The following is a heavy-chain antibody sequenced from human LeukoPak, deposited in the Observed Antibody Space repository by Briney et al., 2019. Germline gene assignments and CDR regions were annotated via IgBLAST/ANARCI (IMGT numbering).Heavy chain of an antibody. CDR1: GYTFTSYG. D-gene: IGHD4-11*01. Sequence: ASVKVSCKASGYTFTSYGISWVRQAPGQGLEWMGWISAYNGNTNYAQKLQGRVTTTTDTSTSTAYVELRSLRSDDTAVYYCARDYGRDSNYWFDPWGQGTLVTVSS. CDR2: ISAYNGNT. J-gene: IGHJ5*02. CDR3: ARDYGRDSNYWFDP. V-gene: IGHV1-18*01.